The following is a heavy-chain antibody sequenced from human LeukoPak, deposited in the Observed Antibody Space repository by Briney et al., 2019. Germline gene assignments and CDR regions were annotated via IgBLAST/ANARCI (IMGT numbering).Heavy chain of an antibody. V-gene: IGHV4-38-2*02. J-gene: IGHJ4*02. CDR2: IYHSGST. CDR1: GYSISSGYY. Sequence: SETLSLTCTVSGYSISSGYYWGWIRQPPGKGLEWIGSIYHSGSTYYNPSLKSRVTISVDTSKNQFSLKLSSVTAADTAVYYCALHGSGSPVFFDYWGQGTLVTVSS. D-gene: IGHD3-10*01. CDR3: ALHGSGSPVFFDY.